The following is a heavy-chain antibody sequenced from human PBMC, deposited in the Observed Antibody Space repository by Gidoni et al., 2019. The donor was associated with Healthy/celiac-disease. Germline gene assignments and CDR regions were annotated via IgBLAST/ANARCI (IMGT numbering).Heavy chain of an antibody. CDR3: ARGGGDSDLAPAKYYMDV. CDR2: IYYSGST. D-gene: IGHD4-17*01. CDR1: GGSISSYY. J-gene: IGHJ6*03. Sequence: QVQLQESGPGLVKPSETLSLTCTVSGGSISSYYWSWIRQPPGKGLEWIVYIYYSGSTNYNPSLKSRVTISVDTAKNQFSLKLSSVTAADTAVYYCARGGGDSDLAPAKYYMDVWGKGTTVTVSS. V-gene: IGHV4-59*01.